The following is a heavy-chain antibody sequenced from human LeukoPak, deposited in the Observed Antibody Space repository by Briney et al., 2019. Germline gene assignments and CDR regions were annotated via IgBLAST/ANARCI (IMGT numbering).Heavy chain of an antibody. D-gene: IGHD3/OR15-3a*01. Sequence: ASVKVSCKASGYTFTSYYMHWVRQAPGQRLEWLGWMSPNSGNTGYAQNFQGRVTMTRSTALSTAYMELSSLKSDDTAVYYCTRGPPNWGYDFWGQGTLVTVSS. CDR3: TRGPPNWGYDF. V-gene: IGHV1-8*02. J-gene: IGHJ4*02. CDR2: MSPNSGNT. CDR1: GYTFTSYY.